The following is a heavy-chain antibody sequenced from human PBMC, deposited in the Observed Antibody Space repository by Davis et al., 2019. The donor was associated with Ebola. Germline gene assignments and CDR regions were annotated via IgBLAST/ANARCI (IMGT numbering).Heavy chain of an antibody. CDR1: GGSISSSSYY. Sequence: SETLSLTCTVSGGSISSSSYYWGWIRQPPGKGLEWIGSIYYSGSTYYNPSLKSRVTISVDTPKNQFSLKLSSVTAADTAVYYCAGERGYYGMDVWGQGTTVTASS. V-gene: IGHV4-39*01. CDR2: IYYSGST. J-gene: IGHJ6*02. D-gene: IGHD3-16*01. CDR3: AGERGYYGMDV.